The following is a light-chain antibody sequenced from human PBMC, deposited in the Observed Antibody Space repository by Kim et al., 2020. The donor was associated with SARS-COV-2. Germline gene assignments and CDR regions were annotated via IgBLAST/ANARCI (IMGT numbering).Light chain of an antibody. CDR3: QKYDSAPWT. J-gene: IGKJ1*01. CDR2: AAS. V-gene: IGKV1-27*01. Sequence: DTQMTQSPSSLSASVGDRVTITCRASLGIRDYLAWYQQKPGEVPKLLIYAASTLQSGVPLRFSGSGSGTDFTLNISDLQPEDAATYFCQKYDSAPWTFGQGTKVDIK. CDR1: LGIRDY.